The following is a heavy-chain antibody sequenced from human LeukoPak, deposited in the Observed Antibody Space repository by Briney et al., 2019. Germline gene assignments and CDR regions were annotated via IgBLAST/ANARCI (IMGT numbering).Heavy chain of an antibody. J-gene: IGHJ4*02. V-gene: IGHV3-21*01. CDR1: GFTFSTYS. Sequence: GRSLRLSCAASGFTFSTYSMNWVRQALGKGLEWVSSISSSSSYIYYSDSVKGRFTISRDNAKNSLYLQMNSLRAEDTAVYYCAGSSSWYPTFDYWGQGTLVTVSP. CDR3: AGSSSWYPTFDY. CDR2: ISSSSSYI. D-gene: IGHD6-13*01.